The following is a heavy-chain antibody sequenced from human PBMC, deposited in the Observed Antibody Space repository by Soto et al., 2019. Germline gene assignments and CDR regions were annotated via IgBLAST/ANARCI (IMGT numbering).Heavy chain of an antibody. CDR3: ARVQDCSSTSCYKSVAGTFDY. D-gene: IGHD2-2*02. Sequence: ASVKVSCKASVYTFTSYGSIWVRQAPGQGLEWMGWISAYNGNTNYAQKLQGRVTMTTDTSTSTAYMELRSLRSDDTAVYYCARVQDCSSTSCYKSVAGTFDYWGQGTLVTVSS. J-gene: IGHJ4*02. CDR1: VYTFTSYG. V-gene: IGHV1-18*04. CDR2: ISAYNGNT.